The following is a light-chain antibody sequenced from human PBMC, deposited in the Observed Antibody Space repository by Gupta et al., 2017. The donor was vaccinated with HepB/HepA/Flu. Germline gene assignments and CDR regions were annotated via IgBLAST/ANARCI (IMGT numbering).Light chain of an antibody. CDR2: DVN. CDR1: SIDIGAYNS. CDR3: GSYTRSSTWL. V-gene: IGLV2-14*03. J-gene: IGLJ2*01. Sequence: QFSLTHPASVSRSPGQSIALSCTGTSIDIGAYNSVSWYQQHPGKAHQLIIYDVNNRPSGVSNRFSGSKSGNTAFLIISGLQAEDEADYFCGSYTRSSTWLFGGGTKVTVL.